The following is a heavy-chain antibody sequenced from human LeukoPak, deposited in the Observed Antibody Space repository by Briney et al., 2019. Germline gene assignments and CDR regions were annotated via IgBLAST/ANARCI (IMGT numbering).Heavy chain of an antibody. D-gene: IGHD3-22*01. CDR2: VYHSAST. CDR3: ARDQYYYDRSGDY. J-gene: IGHJ4*02. Sequence: SETLSLTCTVSGYSISSGYYWGWIRQPPGKGLEWIGSVYHSASTYYNPSLKSRVTISVDTSKNQFSLKLASVTSADTAVYYCARDQYYYDRSGDYWGQGTLVTVSS. CDR1: GYSISSGYY. V-gene: IGHV4-38-2*02.